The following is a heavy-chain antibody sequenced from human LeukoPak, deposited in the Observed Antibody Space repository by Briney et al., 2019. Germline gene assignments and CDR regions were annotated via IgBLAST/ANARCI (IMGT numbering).Heavy chain of an antibody. J-gene: IGHJ3*02. CDR3: ARVVGFLEWLSWCAFDI. D-gene: IGHD3-3*01. Sequence: ASVKVSCKASGYTFTSYAISWVRQAPGQGLEWMGGIIPIFGTANYAQKFQGRVTITADESTSTAYMELSSLRSEDTAVYYCARVVGFLEWLSWCAFDIWGQGTMVTVSS. V-gene: IGHV1-69*13. CDR2: IIPIFGTA. CDR1: GYTFTSYA.